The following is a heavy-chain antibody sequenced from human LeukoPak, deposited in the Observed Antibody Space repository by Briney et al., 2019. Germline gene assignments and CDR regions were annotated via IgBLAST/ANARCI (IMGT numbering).Heavy chain of an antibody. CDR3: VGRVATGSMDV. D-gene: IGHD5-12*01. CDR1: DGSITDNW. Sequence: SGTLSLTCAVSDGSITDNWWSWVRQPPGKGLEWIGEIFHSGGTNYNPSLKSRVTISIDTSKNQLSLNLNSVTAADTAVYYCVGRVATGSMDVWGQGTTVTVSS. CDR2: IFHSGGT. J-gene: IGHJ6*02. V-gene: IGHV4-4*02.